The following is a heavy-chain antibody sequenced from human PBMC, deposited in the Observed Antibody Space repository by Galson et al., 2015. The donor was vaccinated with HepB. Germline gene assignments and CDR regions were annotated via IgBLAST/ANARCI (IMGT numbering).Heavy chain of an antibody. J-gene: IGHJ1*01. CDR2: ISYDGSNK. Sequence: SLRLSCAASGFTFSSYGMHWVRQAPGKGLEWVAVISYDGSNKYYADSVKGRFTISRDNSKNTLYLQMNSLRAEDTAVYYCAKDRYSSGGERYFQHWGQGTLVTVSS. CDR3: AKDRYSSGGERYFQH. D-gene: IGHD6-19*01. V-gene: IGHV3-30*18. CDR1: GFTFSSYG.